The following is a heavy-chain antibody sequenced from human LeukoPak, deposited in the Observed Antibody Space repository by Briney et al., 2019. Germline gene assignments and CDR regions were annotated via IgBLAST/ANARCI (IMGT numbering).Heavy chain of an antibody. CDR3: ARDHPQRYTIFGVSKDHDAFDI. CDR2: ISAYNSNT. D-gene: IGHD3-3*01. J-gene: IGHJ3*02. V-gene: IGHV1-18*01. CDR1: GYTFTSYG. Sequence: GASVKVSCKASGYTFTSYGISWVRQAPGQGLEWMGWISAYNSNTNYAQKLQGRVTMTTDTSTSTAYMELRSLRSDDTAVYYCARDHPQRYTIFGVSKDHDAFDIWGQGTMVTVSS.